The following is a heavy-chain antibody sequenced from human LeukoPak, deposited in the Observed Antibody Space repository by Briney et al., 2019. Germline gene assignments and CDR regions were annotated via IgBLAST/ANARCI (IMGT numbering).Heavy chain of an antibody. D-gene: IGHD3-22*01. J-gene: IGHJ5*02. CDR3: ARVRPWWLSRSWFGP. Sequence: PSQTLSLTCTVSGGSISRGGYYWSWIRQHPGKGLEWIGYIYYSGSTYYNPSLKSRVTISVDTSKNQFSLKLSSVTAADTDVYYCARVRPWWLSRSWFGPWGQGTLVTVSS. V-gene: IGHV4-31*03. CDR2: IYYSGST. CDR1: GGSISRGGYY.